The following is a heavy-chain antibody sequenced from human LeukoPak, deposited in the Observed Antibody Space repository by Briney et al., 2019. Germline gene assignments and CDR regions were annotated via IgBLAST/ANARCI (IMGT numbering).Heavy chain of an antibody. CDR3: ARRKSSEYQLLRYYYYYMDV. J-gene: IGHJ6*03. CDR1: GGSISSYY. CDR2: IYYSGST. Sequence: SETLSLTCTVSGGSISSYYWSWIRQPPGKGLEWIGYIYYSGSTNYNPSLKSRVTISVDTSKNQFSLKLTSVTAADTAVYYCARRKSSEYQLLRYYYYYMDVWGKGTTVTISS. D-gene: IGHD2-2*01. V-gene: IGHV4-59*12.